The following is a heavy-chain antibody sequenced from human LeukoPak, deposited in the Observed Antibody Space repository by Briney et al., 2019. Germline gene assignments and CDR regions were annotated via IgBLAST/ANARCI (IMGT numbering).Heavy chain of an antibody. CDR3: AKYVCGGDCYDYFDC. D-gene: IGHD2-21*02. Sequence: GGSLRLSCAASGFTFSNYAMSWVRQAPGKGLEWVSGIRSSGHNTYYEDSVKGRFTISRDNSKNMLYLQMNSLRAEDTAVYYCAKYVCGGDCYDYFDCWGQGTLVTISS. CDR1: GFTFSNYA. CDR2: IRSSGHNT. V-gene: IGHV3-23*01. J-gene: IGHJ4*02.